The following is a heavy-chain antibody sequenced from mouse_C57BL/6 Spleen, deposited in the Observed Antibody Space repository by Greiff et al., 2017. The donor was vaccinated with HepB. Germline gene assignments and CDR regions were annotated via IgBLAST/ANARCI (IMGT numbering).Heavy chain of an antibody. Sequence: VQLQQPGAELVKPGASVKMSCKASGYTFTSYWITWVKQRPGQGLEWIGEIYPGSGSTNYNEKFKSKATLTVDTSSSTAYMQLSSLTSEDSAVYYCARMTAQAAMDYWGQGTSVTVSS. CDR2: IYPGSGST. V-gene: IGHV1-55*01. CDR1: GYTFTSYW. D-gene: IGHD3-2*02. J-gene: IGHJ4*01. CDR3: ARMTAQAAMDY.